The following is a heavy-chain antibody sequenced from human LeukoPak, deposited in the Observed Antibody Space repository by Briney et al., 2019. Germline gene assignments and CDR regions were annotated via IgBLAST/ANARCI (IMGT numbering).Heavy chain of an antibody. V-gene: IGHV3-30*02. CDR2: IRFDGSDK. Sequence: GGSLRLSCAASGFTFSTYGMHWVRQAPGKGLEWVAFIRFDGSDKYYADSVKGRFTVSRDNSKNTLYLQMNSLRAEDTAVYYCARVPLPPHYYDSSGLNYYGMDVWGQGTTVTVSS. J-gene: IGHJ6*02. D-gene: IGHD3-22*01. CDR1: GFTFSTYG. CDR3: ARVPLPPHYYDSSGLNYYGMDV.